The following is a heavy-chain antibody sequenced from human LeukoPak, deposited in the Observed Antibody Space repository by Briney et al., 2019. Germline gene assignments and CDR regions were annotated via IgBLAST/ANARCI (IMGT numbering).Heavy chain of an antibody. V-gene: IGHV1-69*11. CDR2: IIPILGTA. J-gene: IGHJ4*02. D-gene: IGHD2-8*01. CDR3: ASHYCTNGVCDPSTAFDY. Sequence: ASVKVSCKASGYTFTSYGISWVRQAPGQGLEWMGRIIPILGTANYAQKFQGRVTITADESTSTAYMELSSLRSEDTAVYYCASHYCTNGVCDPSTAFDYWGQGTLVTVSS. CDR1: GYTFTSYG.